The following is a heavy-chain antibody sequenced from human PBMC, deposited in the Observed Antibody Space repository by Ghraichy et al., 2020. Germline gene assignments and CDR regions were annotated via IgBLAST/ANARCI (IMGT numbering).Heavy chain of an antibody. CDR3: ARDTRYIDTYDGMDV. CDR1: GFTFNNYG. D-gene: IGHD5-24*01. V-gene: IGHV3-30*02. CDR2: IRKDGENK. Sequence: GGSLTLSCVVSGFTFNNYGMHWVRQAPGKGLQWVTFIRKDGENKVYPDSLKGRFTVSRDNSKNTVYLQMSSLRPEDTAVYDCARDTRYIDTYDGMDVWRQATTVTVTS. J-gene: IGHJ3*01.